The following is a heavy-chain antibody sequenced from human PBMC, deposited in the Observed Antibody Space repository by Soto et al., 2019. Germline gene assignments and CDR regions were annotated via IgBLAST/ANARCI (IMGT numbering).Heavy chain of an antibody. J-gene: IGHJ4*02. CDR3: ARTEGYFDY. V-gene: IGHV6-1*01. CDR2: TYYRSRWYN. Sequence: SQTLSLTCAISGDSVSSNSAAWNWIRQSPSRGLEWLGRTYYRSRWYNDYAVSVKSRITINPDTSKNQFFLQPKFVTSEDTAVYYCARTEGYFDYWGKGTLVTVSS. CDR1: GDSVSSNSAA.